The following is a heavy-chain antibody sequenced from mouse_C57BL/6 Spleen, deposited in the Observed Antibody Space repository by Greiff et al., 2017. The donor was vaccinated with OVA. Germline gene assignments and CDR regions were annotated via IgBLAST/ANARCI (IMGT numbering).Heavy chain of an antibody. CDR2: IYPGDGDT. J-gene: IGHJ4*01. D-gene: IGHD2-5*01. CDR3: ARTGSNYHYYAMDY. V-gene: IGHV1-80*01. Sequence: VKLQESGAELVKPGASVKISCKASGYAFSSYWMNWVKQRPGKGLEWIGQIYPGDGDTNYNGKFKGKATLTPDKSSSTAYMQLSSLTSEDSAVYFCARTGSNYHYYAMDYWGQGTSVTVSS. CDR1: GYAFSSYW.